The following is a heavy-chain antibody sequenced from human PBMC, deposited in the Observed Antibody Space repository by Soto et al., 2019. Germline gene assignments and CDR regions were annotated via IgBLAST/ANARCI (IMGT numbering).Heavy chain of an antibody. D-gene: IGHD3-16*01. CDR1: GVTFIIFS. V-gene: IGHV3-48*02. CDR3: ARQTWDYHSSNFDY. J-gene: IGHJ4*02. CDR2: IDSRTTTI. Sequence: GGFLRLSCAASGVTFIIFSMNWVRQAPGKGLEWVSYIDSRTTTIYYADSVKGRFTISRDNARNSLYLQMNSLRDEDTAVYYCARQTWDYHSSNFDYWGLGTLVTVSS.